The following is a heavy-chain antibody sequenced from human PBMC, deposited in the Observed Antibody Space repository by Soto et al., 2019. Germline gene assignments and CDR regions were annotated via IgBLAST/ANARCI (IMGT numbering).Heavy chain of an antibody. D-gene: IGHD3-22*01. J-gene: IGHJ4*02. CDR2: INPNSGGT. CDR1: GYNFTDYY. CDR3: ARPNKYDTTGYKYDW. Sequence: GASVKVSCKASGYNFTDYYMHWVRQAPGQGLEWMGWINPNSGGTNYAQKFQGRVTMTRDTSISTAYMELSRLTSDDTAVYYCARPNKYDTTGYKYDWWGQGTLVTVSS. V-gene: IGHV1-2*02.